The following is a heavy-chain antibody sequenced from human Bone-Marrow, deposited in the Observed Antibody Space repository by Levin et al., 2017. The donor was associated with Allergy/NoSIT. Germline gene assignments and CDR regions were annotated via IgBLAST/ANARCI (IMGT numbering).Heavy chain of an antibody. D-gene: IGHD3-3*01. CDR3: ARGSGVSYYDFWSGFFAPGWFDP. CDR2: IIPILGIA. J-gene: IGHJ5*02. CDR1: GGTFSSYT. Sequence: SVKVSCKASGGTFSSYTISWVRQAPGQGLEWMGRIIPILGIANYAQKFQGRVTITADKSTSTAYMELSSLRSEDTAVYYCARGSGVSYYDFWSGFFAPGWFDPWGQGTLVTVSS. V-gene: IGHV1-69*02.